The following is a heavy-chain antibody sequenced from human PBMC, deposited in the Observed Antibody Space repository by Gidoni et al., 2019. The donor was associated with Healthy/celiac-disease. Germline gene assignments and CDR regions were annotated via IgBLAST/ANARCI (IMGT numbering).Heavy chain of an antibody. CDR2: IIPICGTA. Sequence: QVQLVQSGAEVKKPGSAVKVSCKASGGTFSSYAISWVRQAPGRGLEWMGGIIPICGTANYAQKFQGRVTITADESTSTAYMELSSLRSEDTAVYYCASGYYYDSSGYYSRYDYWGQGTLVTVSS. D-gene: IGHD3-22*01. CDR1: GGTFSSYA. CDR3: ASGYYYDSSGYYSRYDY. V-gene: IGHV1-69*01. J-gene: IGHJ4*02.